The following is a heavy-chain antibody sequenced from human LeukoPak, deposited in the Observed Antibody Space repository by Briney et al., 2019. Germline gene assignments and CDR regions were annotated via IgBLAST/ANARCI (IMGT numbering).Heavy chain of an antibody. V-gene: IGHV3-15*07. D-gene: IGHD3-22*01. CDR2: IKSKNDGGTA. Sequence: GGSLRLSCVASGFSFNDAWMNWVRQAPGQGLEWVGRIKSKNDGGTAVYAAPVKGRFTVSRDDSENTLYLQMNSLKIEDTAVYYCATDPGYYDTSDYYSDYWGQGTLVTVSS. CDR3: ATDPGYYDTSDYYSDY. CDR1: GFSFNDAW. J-gene: IGHJ4*02.